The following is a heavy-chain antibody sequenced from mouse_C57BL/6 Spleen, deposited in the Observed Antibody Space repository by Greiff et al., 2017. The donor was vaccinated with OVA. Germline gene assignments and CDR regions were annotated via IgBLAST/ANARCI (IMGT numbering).Heavy chain of an antibody. Sequence: VQLQQSGAELVKPGASVKLSCTASGFNIKDYYMHWVKQRTEQGLEWIGRIDPEDGETKYAPKFPGKATITADTSSNTAYLQLSSLTSEDTAVYYYARSPSTVVATDYWGQGTTLTVSS. D-gene: IGHD1-1*01. CDR3: ARSPSTVVATDY. CDR1: GFNIKDYY. V-gene: IGHV14-2*01. J-gene: IGHJ2*01. CDR2: IDPEDGET.